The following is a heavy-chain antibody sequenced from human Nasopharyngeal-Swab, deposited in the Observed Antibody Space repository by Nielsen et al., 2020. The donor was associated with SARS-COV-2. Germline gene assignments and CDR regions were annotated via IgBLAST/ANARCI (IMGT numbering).Heavy chain of an antibody. D-gene: IGHD3-16*01. Sequence: WFRQPPGKGLEWIGSIYYSGSTYYNPSLKSRVPISVDTSKNQFSLKLSSVTAADTAVYYCARKRGRGGIWNYYYYYMDVWGKGTTVTVSS. J-gene: IGHJ6*03. CDR2: IYYSGST. CDR3: ARKRGRGGIWNYYYYYMDV. V-gene: IGHV4-39*07.